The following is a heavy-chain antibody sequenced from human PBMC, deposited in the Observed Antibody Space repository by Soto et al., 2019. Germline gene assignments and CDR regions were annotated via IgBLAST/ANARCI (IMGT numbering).Heavy chain of an antibody. J-gene: IGHJ1*01. CDR2: FTAAGRNT. CDR3: AKMGGGNLPKLFQV. V-gene: IGHV3-23*01. Sequence: GGFLRLSCAASGFTFSDFAMSWVRKAPGKWLEWVSTFTAAGRNTFYADSVKGRFTISRDNSKSTLYLHVNSLRVDDTAVYYWAKMGGGNLPKLFQVWGHGXLVTIYS. D-gene: IGHD3-16*01. CDR1: GFTFSDFA.